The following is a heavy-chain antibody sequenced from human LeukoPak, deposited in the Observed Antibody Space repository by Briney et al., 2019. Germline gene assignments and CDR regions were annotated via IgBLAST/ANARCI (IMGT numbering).Heavy chain of an antibody. CDR3: ARGLGDSFGFDY. CDR1: GGSITSGGYY. Sequence: SQTLSLTCSASGGSITSGGYYWTWIRQHPEKGLEWIGYVYHTGRIRYSPSLESRVSMSIDTSKNQFSLNLNSVTAADTAVYYCARGLGDSFGFDYWGRGTLVTVSS. J-gene: IGHJ4*02. CDR2: VYHTGRI. V-gene: IGHV4-31*03. D-gene: IGHD3-9*01.